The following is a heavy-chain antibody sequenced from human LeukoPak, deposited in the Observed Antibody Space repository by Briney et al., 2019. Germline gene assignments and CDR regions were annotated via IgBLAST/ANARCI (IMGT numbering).Heavy chain of an antibody. J-gene: IGHJ4*02. CDR2: IRSKANSYAT. V-gene: IGHV3-73*01. CDR3: TRHAGIAAAGTVY. Sequence: PGGSLRLSCAASGFTFSGSAMHWVRQASGKGLEWVGRIRSKANSYATAYAASVQGRFTISRDDSKNTAYLQMNSLKTEDTAVYYCTRHAGIAAAGTVYWGQGTLVTVSS. CDR1: GFTFSGSA. D-gene: IGHD6-13*01.